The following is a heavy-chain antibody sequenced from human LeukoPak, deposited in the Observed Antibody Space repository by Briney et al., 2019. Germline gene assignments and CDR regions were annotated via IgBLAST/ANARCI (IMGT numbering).Heavy chain of an antibody. Sequence: PSETLSLTCIVSGVSINKYFWNWIRQPAGKGLEWIGRIDSVGTSNYNPSLRGRVTMSVDTSKSHFFLEVTSMTAADTAMYYCARVCGSATNYRLCGFDVWGQGTVVTVSS. J-gene: IGHJ3*01. CDR3: ARVCGSATNYRLCGFDV. CDR2: IDSVGTS. CDR1: GVSINKYF. D-gene: IGHD3-10*01. V-gene: IGHV4-4*07.